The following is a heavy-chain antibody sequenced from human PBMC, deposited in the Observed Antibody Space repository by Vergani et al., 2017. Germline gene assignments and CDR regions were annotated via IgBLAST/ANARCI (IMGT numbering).Heavy chain of an antibody. CDR3: ARGGQQLVRGLGDV. Sequence: QVQVVQSGAEVKKSGASVKVSCKTSGYTFSNYYMHWVRQAPGQGLEWMGIINPSGGHTNYAQKFQGRVTMTRDTSTSTVYMELSSLRSEDTAIYYCARGGQQLVRGLGDVWGKXP. CDR1: GYTFSNYY. V-gene: IGHV1-46*01. CDR2: INPSGGHT. J-gene: IGHJ6*03. D-gene: IGHD6-13*01.